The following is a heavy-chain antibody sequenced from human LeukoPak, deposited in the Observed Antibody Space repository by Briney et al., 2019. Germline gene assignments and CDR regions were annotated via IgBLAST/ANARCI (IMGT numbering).Heavy chain of an antibody. CDR2: ISSSSSYI. D-gene: IGHD1-1*01. V-gene: IGHV3-21*01. Sequence: GGSLRLSCAASGFTFSSYSMNWVRQAPGKGLEWVSSISSSSSYIYYADSVKGRFTISRDNAKNSLYLQMNSLRAEDTAVYYCARVAQGASTENYYYYYMDVWGKGTTVTVSS. CDR3: ARVAQGASTENYYYYYMDV. J-gene: IGHJ6*03. CDR1: GFTFSSYS.